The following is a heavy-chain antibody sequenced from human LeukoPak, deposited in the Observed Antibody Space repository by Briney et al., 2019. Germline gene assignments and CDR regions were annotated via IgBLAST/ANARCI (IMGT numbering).Heavy chain of an antibody. CDR1: GGSISSYY. D-gene: IGHD6-13*01. CDR2: IYYIGST. V-gene: IGHV4-59*12. Sequence: SETLSLTCTVSGGSISSYYWSWLRQPPGKGLEWIGYIYYIGSTNYNPSLKSRVSMSVDRSTNQFFLKVRSVTAADTAMYYCARVSPHPWIRATADLDYWGQGALVTVSS. CDR3: ARVSPHPWIRATADLDY. J-gene: IGHJ4*02.